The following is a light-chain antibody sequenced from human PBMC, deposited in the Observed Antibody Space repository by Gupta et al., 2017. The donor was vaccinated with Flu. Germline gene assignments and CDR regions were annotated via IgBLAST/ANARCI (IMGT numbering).Light chain of an antibody. J-gene: IGLJ1*01. CDR1: DVGVYIY. CDR2: DVI. CDR3: TSYTGSSTPYV. V-gene: IGLV2-14*01. Sequence: DVGVYIYASCDHKPPGKAPKLMIFDVINRPSGVSNRFSGSKSGNTASLTISGLQAEDEAYYYCTSYTGSSTPYVFGTGTKVTV.